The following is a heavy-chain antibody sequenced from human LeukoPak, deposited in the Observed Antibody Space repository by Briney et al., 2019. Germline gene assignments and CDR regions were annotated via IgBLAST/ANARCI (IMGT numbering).Heavy chain of an antibody. J-gene: IGHJ3*02. CDR1: GYTFTSYG. V-gene: IGHV7-4-1*02. Sequence: GASVKVSCKASGYTFTSYGISWVRQAPGQGLEWMGWINTNTGNPTYAQGFTGRFVFSLDTSVSTAYLQISSLKAEDTAVYYCARVGAAAGLDAFDIWGQGTMVTVSS. D-gene: IGHD6-13*01. CDR3: ARVGAAAGLDAFDI. CDR2: INTNTGNP.